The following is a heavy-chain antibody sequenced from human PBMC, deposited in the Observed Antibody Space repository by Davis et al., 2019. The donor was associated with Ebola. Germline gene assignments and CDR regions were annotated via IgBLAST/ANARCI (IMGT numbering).Heavy chain of an antibody. CDR2: IYYSGST. Sequence: PSETLSLTCTVSGGSISSYYWSWIRQPPGKGLEWIGYIYYSGSTNYNPSLKSRVTISVDTSKNQFSLKLSSVTAADTAVYYCARDLVVTDYYYGMDVWGQGTTVTVSS. V-gene: IGHV4-59*01. CDR1: GGSISSYY. D-gene: IGHD2-21*02. CDR3: ARDLVVTDYYYGMDV. J-gene: IGHJ6*02.